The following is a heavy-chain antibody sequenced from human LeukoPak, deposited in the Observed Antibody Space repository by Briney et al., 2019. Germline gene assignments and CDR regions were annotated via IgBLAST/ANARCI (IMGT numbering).Heavy chain of an antibody. D-gene: IGHD3-3*01. V-gene: IGHV3-15*01. CDR3: TTDEGRRTYYDFWSGYWNYFDY. Sequence: PGGSLRLSCVASGFTFSNAWMSWVRQAPGKGLEWVGRIKSKTDGGTTDYAAPVKGRFTISRDDSKNTLYLQMNSLKTEDTAVYYCTTDEGRRTYYDFWSGYWNYFDYWGQGTLVTVSS. CDR2: IKSKTDGGTT. CDR1: GFTFSNAW. J-gene: IGHJ4*02.